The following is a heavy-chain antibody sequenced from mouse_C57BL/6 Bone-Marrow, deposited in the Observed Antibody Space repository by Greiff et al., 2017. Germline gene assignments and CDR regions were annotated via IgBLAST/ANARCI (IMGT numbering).Heavy chain of an antibody. CDR3: ARDYYGSSYWYFDV. D-gene: IGHD1-1*01. V-gene: IGHV1-52*01. CDR1: GYTFTSYW. Sequence: QVQLQQPGAELVRPGSSVKLSCKASGYTFTSYWMPWVKQRPIQGLEWIGNIDPSDSETHYNQKFKDKATLTVDKSSSTAYMQLSSLTSEDSAVYYCARDYYGSSYWYFDVWGTGTTVTVSS. J-gene: IGHJ1*03. CDR2: IDPSDSET.